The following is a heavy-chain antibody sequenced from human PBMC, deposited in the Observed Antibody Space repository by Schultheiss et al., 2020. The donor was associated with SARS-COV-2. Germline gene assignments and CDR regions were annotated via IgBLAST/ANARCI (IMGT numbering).Heavy chain of an antibody. CDR2: IYTSGST. D-gene: IGHD2-8*01. Sequence: SETLSLTCAVYGGSFSGYYWSWIRQPAGKGLEWIGRIYTSGSTNYNPSLKSRVTISVDTSKNQFSLKLSSVTAADTAVYYCVKDLPPDCTNGVCVPTFDYWGQGTLVTVSS. CDR1: GGSFSGYY. V-gene: IGHV4-4*07. J-gene: IGHJ4*02. CDR3: VKDLPPDCTNGVCVPTFDY.